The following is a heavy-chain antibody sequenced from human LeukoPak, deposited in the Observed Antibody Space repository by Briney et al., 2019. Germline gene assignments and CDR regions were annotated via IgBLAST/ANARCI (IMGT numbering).Heavy chain of an antibody. J-gene: IGHJ4*02. Sequence: PGGSLRLSCAASGFTVRSNYMSWVRQAPGKGLEWVSVIYSGGSTYYADSVKGRFTISRDNSKNTLYLQMNSLRAEDTAVYYCASRDSSSWYRDYWGQGTLVTVSS. V-gene: IGHV3-66*01. CDR2: IYSGGST. CDR3: ASRDSSSWYRDY. CDR1: GFTVRSNY. D-gene: IGHD6-13*01.